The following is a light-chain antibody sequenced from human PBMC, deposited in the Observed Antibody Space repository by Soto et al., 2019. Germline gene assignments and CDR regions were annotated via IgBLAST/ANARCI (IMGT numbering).Light chain of an antibody. J-gene: IGLJ2*01. CDR1: SSDVGKYTF. V-gene: IGLV2-23*02. CDR3: CLYGGSNNDVV. CDR2: EVN. Sequence: QSALTQPASVSGAPGQSITISCTGTSSDVGKYTFVSWYGQHPAKAPKLIIFEVNKRPSGVSNRFSGSKSGNTASLTISGLQAGDEADYYCCLYGGSNNDVVFGGGTKLTVL.